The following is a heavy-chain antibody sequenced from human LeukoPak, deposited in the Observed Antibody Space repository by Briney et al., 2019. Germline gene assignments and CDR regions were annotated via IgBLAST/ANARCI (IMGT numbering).Heavy chain of an antibody. CDR3: ARVGYSYGQFDY. J-gene: IGHJ4*02. Sequence: SETLSLTCTVSGGSISSYYWSWIRQPPGKGREWSGDIYYSGSTDYNPSLKSRVTISVATSKNQFSLKLTSVTAADTAVYYCARVGYSYGQFDYWGQGTLVTVSS. V-gene: IGHV4-59*01. D-gene: IGHD5-18*01. CDR1: GGSISSYY. CDR2: IYYSGST.